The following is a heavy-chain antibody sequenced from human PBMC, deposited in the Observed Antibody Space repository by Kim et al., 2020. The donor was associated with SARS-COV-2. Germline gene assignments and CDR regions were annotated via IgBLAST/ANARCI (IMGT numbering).Heavy chain of an antibody. J-gene: IGHJ4*02. V-gene: IGHV3-23*01. CDR1: GFTFGSFA. D-gene: IGHD6-13*01. Sequence: GGSLRLSCAASGFTFGSFAMYWVRQAPGKGLEWVSTISGNAAVTYYADSVRGRFTVSRDNSKNTLYLQMNSLRAEDTAIYYCAKDWSSRWYHIEYWGQGTQVSVSS. CDR2: ISGNAAVT. CDR3: AKDWSSRWYHIEY.